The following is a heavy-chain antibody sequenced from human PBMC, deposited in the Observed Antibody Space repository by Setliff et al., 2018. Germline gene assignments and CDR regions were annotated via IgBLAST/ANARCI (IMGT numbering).Heavy chain of an antibody. CDR3: ARSSPDGYNLGYYYYGMDV. J-gene: IGHJ6*02. V-gene: IGHV1-69*10. CDR2: IIPILGIA. Sequence: SVKVSCKASGGTFSSYAISWVRQAPGQGLEWMGGIIPILGIANYAQKFQGRVTITADESTSTAYMELSSLRSEDTAVYYCARSSPDGYNLGYYYYGMDVWGQGTTVTV. CDR1: GGTFSSYA. D-gene: IGHD5-12*01.